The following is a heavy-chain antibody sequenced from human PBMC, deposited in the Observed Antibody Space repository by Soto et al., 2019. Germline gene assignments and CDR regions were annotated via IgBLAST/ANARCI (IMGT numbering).Heavy chain of an antibody. V-gene: IGHV4-31*03. Sequence: QVQLQESGPGLVKPSQTLSLTCTVSGGSISSGGYYWSWIRQHPGKVLEWIGYIFYSGSTYYNPSLKSRVTISVHTSKNHFSLRLSSVTAADTAVYYWARVAVTTSYYFDYWGQGTLVTVSS. J-gene: IGHJ4*02. D-gene: IGHD4-17*01. CDR1: GGSISSGGYY. CDR2: IFYSGST. CDR3: ARVAVTTSYYFDY.